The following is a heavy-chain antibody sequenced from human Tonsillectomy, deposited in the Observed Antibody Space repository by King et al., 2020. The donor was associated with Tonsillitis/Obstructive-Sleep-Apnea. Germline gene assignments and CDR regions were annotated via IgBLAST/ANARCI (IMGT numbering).Heavy chain of an antibody. Sequence: VQLVQSGGGLVQPGRSLRLSCAASGFTFDDYAMHWVRQAPGKGLEWVSSISWNGGIIGYPDSVRGRFTISRDNARNSLYLQMNSLRAEDTALYYCAKDQIIGTTGSPGDAFDIWGQGTMVTVSS. CDR3: AKDQIIGTTGSPGDAFDI. D-gene: IGHD1-1*01. V-gene: IGHV3-9*01. J-gene: IGHJ3*02. CDR2: ISWNGGII. CDR1: GFTFDDYA.